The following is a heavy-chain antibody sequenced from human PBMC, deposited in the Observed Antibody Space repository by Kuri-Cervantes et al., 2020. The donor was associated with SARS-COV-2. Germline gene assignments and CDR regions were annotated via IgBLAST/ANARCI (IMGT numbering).Heavy chain of an antibody. Sequence: GESLKISCAASGFTFSSYWMSWVRQAPGKGLEWVPNIKQDGSEKYYVDSVKGRFTISRDNAKNSLYLQMNSLRAEDTAVYYCARDWGFTGYSSSWCMLDYWGQGTLVTVSS. D-gene: IGHD6-13*01. J-gene: IGHJ4*02. CDR3: ARDWGFTGYSSSWCMLDY. V-gene: IGHV3-7*01. CDR2: IKQDGSEK. CDR1: GFTFSSYW.